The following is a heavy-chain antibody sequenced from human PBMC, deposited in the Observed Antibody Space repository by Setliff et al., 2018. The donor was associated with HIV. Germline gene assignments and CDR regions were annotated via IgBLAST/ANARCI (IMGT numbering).Heavy chain of an antibody. Sequence: ASVKVSCKASGYTFIDYFIHWVRQAPGQGLEWMGWVYTNNGDTKYSQKFQDRVTFTRDTSATTAYMDLSSLGFEDSAIYYCARAYSVYDLSAFDIWGQGTMVTVSS. V-gene: IGHV1-3*04. CDR1: GYTFIDYF. CDR2: VYTNNGDT. D-gene: IGHD5-12*01. J-gene: IGHJ3*02. CDR3: ARAYSVYDLSAFDI.